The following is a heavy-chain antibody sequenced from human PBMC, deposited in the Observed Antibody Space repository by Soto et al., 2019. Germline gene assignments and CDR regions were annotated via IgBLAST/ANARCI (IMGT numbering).Heavy chain of an antibody. CDR1: GYTFTSYG. CDR3: ARVPLYYYDSSGYLLFDY. J-gene: IGHJ4*02. V-gene: IGHV1-18*04. CDR2: ISAYNGNT. Sequence: QVQLVQSGAEVKKPGASVKVSCKASGYTFTSYGISWVRQAPGQGLEWVGWISAYNGNTNYAQKLQGRVTMTTDTSTSTAYMELMSLRSEDTAVYYYARVPLYYYDSSGYLLFDYWGQGTLVTVSS. D-gene: IGHD3-22*01.